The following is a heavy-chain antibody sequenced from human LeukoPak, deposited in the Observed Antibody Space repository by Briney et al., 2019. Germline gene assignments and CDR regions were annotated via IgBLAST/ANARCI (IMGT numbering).Heavy chain of an antibody. V-gene: IGHV1-69*13. CDR1: GGTFSSYA. D-gene: IGHD3-3*01. Sequence: SVKVPCKASGGTFSSYAISWVRQAPGQGLEWMGGIIPIFGTANYAQKFQGRVTITADESTSTAYMELSSLRSEDTAVYYCARPEAIFGVHYGMDVWGQGTTVTVSS. CDR3: ARPEAIFGVHYGMDV. J-gene: IGHJ6*02. CDR2: IIPIFGTA.